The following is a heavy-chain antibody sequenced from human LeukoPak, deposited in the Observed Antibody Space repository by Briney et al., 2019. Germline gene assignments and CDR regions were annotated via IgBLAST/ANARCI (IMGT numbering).Heavy chain of an antibody. Sequence: GGSLRLSCAASGFSLDDLGMTWVRQVPGKGLEWVAGINWNGASTGYADSVRGRLTISRDNAKNSLYLQMNSLRAEDTALYYCARTVCPTIKFCDSSYFMDVWGKGTTVNVS. CDR1: GFSLDDLG. CDR2: INWNGAST. V-gene: IGHV3-20*04. J-gene: IGHJ6*03. D-gene: IGHD6-6*01. CDR3: ARTVCPTIKFCDSSYFMDV.